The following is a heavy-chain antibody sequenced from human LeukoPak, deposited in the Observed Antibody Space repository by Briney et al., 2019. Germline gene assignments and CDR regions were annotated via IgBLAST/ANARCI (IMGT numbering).Heavy chain of an antibody. J-gene: IGHJ4*02. Sequence: PGGSLRLSCAASGFTFSSHSMNWVRQAPGKGLEWVSYISSSSSTIYYADSVKGRFTISRDNAKNSLYLQMNSLRAEDTAVYYCAMGVRGAVEDYWGQGTLVTVSS. CDR3: AMGVRGAVEDY. CDR2: ISSSSSTI. D-gene: IGHD3-10*01. CDR1: GFTFSSHS. V-gene: IGHV3-48*01.